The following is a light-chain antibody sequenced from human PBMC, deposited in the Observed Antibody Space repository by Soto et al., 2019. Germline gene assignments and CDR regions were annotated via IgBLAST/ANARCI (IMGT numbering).Light chain of an antibody. J-gene: IGLJ1*01. CDR1: SSDVGGYNY. CDR3: LSYADTAYV. CDR2: EVS. Sequence: QSVLTQPPSASGSPGQSVTISCAGTSSDVGGYNYVSWYQQYPGKVPKLMIYEVSERPSGVPDRFSGSKSGNTAFLTVSGIQAEDEADYYCLSYADTAYVFGTGTKVNV. V-gene: IGLV2-8*01.